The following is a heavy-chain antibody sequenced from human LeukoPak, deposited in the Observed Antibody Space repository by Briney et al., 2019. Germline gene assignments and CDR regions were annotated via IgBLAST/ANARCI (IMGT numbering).Heavy chain of an antibody. CDR3: AKGGYYYDSSGNDY. Sequence: GGSLRLSCTVSGFTVSSNSMSWVRQAPGKGLEWVSFIYSGGNTHYADSVKGRFTISRDNSKNTLYLQMNSLRAEDTAVYYCAKGGYYYDSSGNDYWGQGTLVTVSS. J-gene: IGHJ4*02. V-gene: IGHV3-53*05. D-gene: IGHD3-22*01. CDR2: IYSGGNT. CDR1: GFTVSSNS.